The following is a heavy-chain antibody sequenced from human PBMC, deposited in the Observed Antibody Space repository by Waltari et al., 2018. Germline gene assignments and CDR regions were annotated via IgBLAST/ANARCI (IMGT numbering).Heavy chain of an antibody. Sequence: QVQLVQSGAEVKKPGASVKVSCKPSGYTFPSDAINWVRQASGQGLEWMGWMNPNSGNTGYAQNFQGRVTMTRNTSITTAYMELSSLTSEDTAVYYCARVGRWFDSWGQGTLVTVSS. CDR3: ARVGRWFDS. D-gene: IGHD3-10*01. J-gene: IGHJ5*01. CDR2: MNPNSGNT. CDR1: GYTFPSDA. V-gene: IGHV1-8*01.